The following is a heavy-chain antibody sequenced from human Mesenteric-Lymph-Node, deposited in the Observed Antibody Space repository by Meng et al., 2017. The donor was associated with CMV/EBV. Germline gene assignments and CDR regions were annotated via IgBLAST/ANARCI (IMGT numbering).Heavy chain of an antibody. V-gene: IGHV5-51*01. D-gene: IGHD5-24*01. J-gene: IGHJ4*02. Sequence: KVSCKGSGYSFTSYCIGWVRQTPGKGLEWMGFIYPGDSDTRYSPSFQGQVTISADKSTSTAYLQWSSLKASDTAMYYCARVSSSTRDGYNLGASYWGQGTLVTVSS. CDR2: IYPGDSDT. CDR1: GYSFTSYC. CDR3: ARVSSSTRDGYNLGASY.